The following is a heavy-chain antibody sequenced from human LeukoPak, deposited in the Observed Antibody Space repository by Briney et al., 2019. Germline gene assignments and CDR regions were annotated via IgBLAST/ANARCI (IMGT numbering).Heavy chain of an antibody. V-gene: IGHV4-34*01. D-gene: IGHD5-24*01. CDR2: INHSGST. Sequence: SETLPLTCTFYGGSFSSYYWSWVRQPPGKGLEWIGEINHSGSTTYNPSLRSRVTISVDTSKKHFSLKLTSVTAADTAVYYCARVFGDGYNPENLDYWGQGTLVTVSS. CDR3: ARVFGDGYNPENLDY. J-gene: IGHJ4*02. CDR1: GGSFSSYY.